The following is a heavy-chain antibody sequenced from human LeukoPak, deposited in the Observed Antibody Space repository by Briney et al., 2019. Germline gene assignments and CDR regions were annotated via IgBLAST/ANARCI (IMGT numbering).Heavy chain of an antibody. J-gene: IGHJ4*02. D-gene: IGHD3-3*01. Sequence: PGGSLRLSCAASGFTSSKAWMTWVRQAPGKGLEWVGRIKSKTDGETTDYGAPVQGRFTILREGAKNTLYLEMNSLKTEDTGVYYCTTGVEKWGQGTRVIVSS. CDR3: TTGVEK. CDR1: GFTSSKAW. V-gene: IGHV3-15*01. CDR2: IKSKTDGETT.